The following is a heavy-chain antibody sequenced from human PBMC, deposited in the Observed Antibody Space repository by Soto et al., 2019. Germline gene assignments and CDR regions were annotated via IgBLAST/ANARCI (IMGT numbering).Heavy chain of an antibody. V-gene: IGHV4-61*01. CDR2: VYYSGTT. J-gene: IGHJ4*02. CDR3: ARTTAVPNTLRSRYFFDY. D-gene: IGHD4-17*01. CDR1: GGSVSNKTYY. Sequence: SETLSLTCSVSGGSVSNKTYYWSCIRQPPGKRLEWIGYVYYSGTTNYNPSLKGRVTISVDLSKNQFSLRLSSVTTADTALYYCARTTAVPNTLRSRYFFDYWGQGTLVTVSS.